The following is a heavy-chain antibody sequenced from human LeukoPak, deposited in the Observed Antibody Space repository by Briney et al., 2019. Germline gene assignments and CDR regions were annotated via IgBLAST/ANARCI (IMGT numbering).Heavy chain of an antibody. J-gene: IGHJ4*02. CDR3: ARQGLEMGTIKYFDY. CDR1: GSSISSYY. Sequence: TSETLSLTCTVSGSSISSYYWSWIRQPPGKGLDWIGYISYSGSTKYNPSLQSRVTISLDTSKNQFSLKLSSVTAADTAVYYCARQGLEMGTIKYFDYWGQGTLVTVSS. V-gene: IGHV4-59*08. CDR2: ISYSGST. D-gene: IGHD5-24*01.